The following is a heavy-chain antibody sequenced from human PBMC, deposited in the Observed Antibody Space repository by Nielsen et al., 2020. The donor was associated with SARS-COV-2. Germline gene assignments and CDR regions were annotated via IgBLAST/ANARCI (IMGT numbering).Heavy chain of an antibody. CDR1: GFTFSSYA. CDR2: ISGSGGST. V-gene: IGHV3-23*01. Sequence: GESLKISCAASGFTFSSYAMSWVRQAPGKGLEWVSAISGSGGSTYYADSVKGRFTISGDNSKNTLYLQMNSLRAEDTAVYYCAKDLGLVGATTFDYWGQGTLVTVSS. D-gene: IGHD1-26*01. CDR3: AKDLGLVGATTFDY. J-gene: IGHJ4*02.